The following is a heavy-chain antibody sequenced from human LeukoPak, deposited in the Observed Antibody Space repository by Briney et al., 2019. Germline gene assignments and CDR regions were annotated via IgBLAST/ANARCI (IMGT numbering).Heavy chain of an antibody. Sequence: SETLSLTCIVSGGSISGYAWSWIRQPPGKGLEWIGFLYHSGGTNYSPPFKSRVTMSVDTSKNQFSLKLSSVTAADTAVYYCARGTMTTVTYYFDYWGQGTLVTVSS. CDR3: ARGTMTTVTYYFDY. D-gene: IGHD4-17*01. V-gene: IGHV4-59*12. J-gene: IGHJ4*02. CDR2: LYHSGGT. CDR1: GGSISGYA.